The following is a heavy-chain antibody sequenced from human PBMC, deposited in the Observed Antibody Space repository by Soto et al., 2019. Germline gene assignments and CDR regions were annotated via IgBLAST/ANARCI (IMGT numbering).Heavy chain of an antibody. CDR3: ARATAARSLRYYYYYMDV. CDR2: IYSGGST. Sequence: GGSLRLSCAASGFTVSSNYMSWVRQAPGKGLEWVSVIYSGGSTYYADSVKGRFTIPRDNSKNTLYLQMNSLRAEDTAVYYCARATAARSLRYYYYYMDVWGKGTTVTVSS. D-gene: IGHD6-6*01. V-gene: IGHV3-66*01. J-gene: IGHJ6*03. CDR1: GFTVSSNY.